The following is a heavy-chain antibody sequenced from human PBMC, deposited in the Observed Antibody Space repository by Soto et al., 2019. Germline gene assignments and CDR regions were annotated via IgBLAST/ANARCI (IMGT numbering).Heavy chain of an antibody. J-gene: IGHJ6*02. Sequence: QVQLVQLGAEVKKPGSSVKVSCKASGGTFGSYAITWVRRAPGQGLEWLGGIIPILNSPAYAQKFKARVVITADEITNTAYMELNSLRFDDTAVYYCAREAPYCTSATCPKFYDMDVWGQGTTVTVAS. CDR2: IIPILNSP. CDR3: AREAPYCTSATCPKFYDMDV. V-gene: IGHV1-69*01. CDR1: GGTFGSYA. D-gene: IGHD2-2*01.